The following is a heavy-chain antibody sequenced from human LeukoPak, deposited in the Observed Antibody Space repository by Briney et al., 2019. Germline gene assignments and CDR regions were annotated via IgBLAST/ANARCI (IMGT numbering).Heavy chain of an antibody. CDR2: MNPNSGNT. CDR1: GYTFTSYD. Sequence: ASVKVSCKASGYTFTSYDINWVRQATGQGLEWMGWMNPNSGNTGYAQKFQGRVTMTRNTSISTAYMELSSLRSEDTAVYYCARQRITMVRGVIITKYYYYYYGMDVWGQETTVTVSS. J-gene: IGHJ6*02. CDR3: ARQRITMVRGVIITKYYYYYYGMDV. V-gene: IGHV1-8*01. D-gene: IGHD3-10*01.